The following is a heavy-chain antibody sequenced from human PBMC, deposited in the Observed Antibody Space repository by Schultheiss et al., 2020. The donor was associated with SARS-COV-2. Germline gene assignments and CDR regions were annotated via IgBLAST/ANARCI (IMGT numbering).Heavy chain of an antibody. D-gene: IGHD2-2*01. J-gene: IGHJ3*02. V-gene: IGHV3-23*03. Sequence: GGSLRLSCAASGFTFSSYWMSWVRQAPGKGLEWVSVIYSGGSTYYADSVKGRFTISRDNSKNTLYLQMNSLRAEDTAVYYCAKGNLGVPGDIWGQGTMVTVAS. CDR1: GFTFSSYW. CDR2: IYSGGST. CDR3: AKGNLGVPGDI.